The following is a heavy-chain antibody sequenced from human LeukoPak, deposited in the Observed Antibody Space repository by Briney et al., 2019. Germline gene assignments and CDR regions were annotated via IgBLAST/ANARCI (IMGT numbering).Heavy chain of an antibody. CDR3: VRGHLLSLDY. J-gene: IGHJ4*02. CDR1: GYTFTNYG. V-gene: IGHV1-18*04. CDR2: VSGNNGHT. Sequence: ASVKVSCKASGYTFTNYGITWVRQAPGQGLEWMGWVSGNNGHTKYAQTLQGRVTMTTDTSTNTAYMELRSLRSDDTAVYYCVRGHLLSLDYWGQGTLVTVSS.